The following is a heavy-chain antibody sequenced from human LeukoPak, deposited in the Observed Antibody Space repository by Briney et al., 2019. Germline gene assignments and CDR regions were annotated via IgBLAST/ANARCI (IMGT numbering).Heavy chain of an antibody. J-gene: IGHJ3*02. Sequence: ASVKVSCKASGYTFTGYFMNWVRQAPGQGLEWMGRINPNNGGTNYAQNFQVRVTMTRDTSISTAYMELSGLRSEDTAVYYCARVGDGLNDAFDIWGQGTMVTVSS. CDR1: GYTFTGYF. V-gene: IGHV1-2*06. D-gene: IGHD5-24*01. CDR2: INPNNGGT. CDR3: ARVGDGLNDAFDI.